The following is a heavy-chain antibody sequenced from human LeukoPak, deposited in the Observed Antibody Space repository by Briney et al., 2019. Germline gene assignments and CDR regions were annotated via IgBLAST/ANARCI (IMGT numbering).Heavy chain of an antibody. D-gene: IGHD4-23*01. J-gene: IGHJ4*02. CDR1: GFTFSNYG. CDR3: TRDRYGANSPFDY. V-gene: IGHV3-33*01. Sequence: PGRSLRLSCAASGFTFSNYGMHWVRPAPGKGVEWVAVIWYDASNKYYADSVKGRFTISRDNSKNTLYLQMNSLRAEDTAVYYCTRDRYGANSPFDYWGQGTLVTVSS. CDR2: IWYDASNK.